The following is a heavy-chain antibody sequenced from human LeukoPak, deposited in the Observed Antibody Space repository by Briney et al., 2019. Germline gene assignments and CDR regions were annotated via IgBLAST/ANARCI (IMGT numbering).Heavy chain of an antibody. CDR1: GYTFTSYG. CDR2: IIPIFGTA. Sequence: GASVKVSCKASGYTFTSYGISWVRQAPGQGLEWMGGIIPIFGTANYAQKFQGRVTITADKSTSTAYMELSSLRSEDTAVYYCARDSVPHYYDSSGLRLDYWGQGTLVTVSS. D-gene: IGHD3-22*01. J-gene: IGHJ4*02. V-gene: IGHV1-69*06. CDR3: ARDSVPHYYDSSGLRLDY.